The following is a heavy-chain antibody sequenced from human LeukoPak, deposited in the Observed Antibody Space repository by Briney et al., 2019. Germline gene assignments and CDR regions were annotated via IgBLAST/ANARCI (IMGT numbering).Heavy chain of an antibody. V-gene: IGHV3-30*02. CDR1: GFTFSSYV. CDR3: ARVFYSSGWYGNFDY. D-gene: IGHD6-19*01. J-gene: IGHJ4*02. Sequence: GGSLRLSCAASGFTFSSYVTHWVRQAPGKGLEWVAFIRYDGSNKYYADSVKGRFTISRDNSKNTLYPQMNSLRAEDTAVYYCARVFYSSGWYGNFDYWGQGTLVTVSS. CDR2: IRYDGSNK.